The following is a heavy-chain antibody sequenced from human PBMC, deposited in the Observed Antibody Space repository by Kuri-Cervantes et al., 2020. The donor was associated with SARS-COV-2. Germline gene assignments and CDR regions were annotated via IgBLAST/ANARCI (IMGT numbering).Heavy chain of an antibody. CDR3: ARGGTIFGVVYYYMDV. CDR2: ISSSSSYI. J-gene: IGHJ6*03. D-gene: IGHD3-3*01. V-gene: IGHV3-21*01. Sequence: GESLKISCAASGFTFSSYSMNWVRQAPGKGLEWVSSISSSSSYIYYADSVKGRFTISRDNAKNSLYLQMNSLRAEDTAVYYCARGGTIFGVVYYYMDVWGKGTMVTVSS. CDR1: GFTFSSYS.